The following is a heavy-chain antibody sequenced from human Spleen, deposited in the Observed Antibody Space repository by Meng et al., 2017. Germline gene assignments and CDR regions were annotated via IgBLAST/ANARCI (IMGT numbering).Heavy chain of an antibody. CDR3: ASSYYDSSGYVSPIDY. Sequence: QVPVVQSGAEVKKPGSSVKVSCKASGGTFSTYAINWVRQAPGQGLEWMGGIIPIFGTANYAQKFQGRVTITADKSTSTAYMELSSLRSEDTAVYYCASSYYDSSGYVSPIDYWGQGTLVTVS. CDR2: IIPIFGTA. D-gene: IGHD3-22*01. J-gene: IGHJ4*02. CDR1: GGTFSTYA. V-gene: IGHV1-69*06.